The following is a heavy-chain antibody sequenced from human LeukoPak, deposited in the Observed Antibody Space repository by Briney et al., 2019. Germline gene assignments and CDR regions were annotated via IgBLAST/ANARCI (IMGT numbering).Heavy chain of an antibody. CDR3: AKVGAEKQVFMRDHAAYYFDS. CDR1: GYTFTGYY. V-gene: IGHV1-2*02. CDR2: INPNSGGT. J-gene: IGHJ4*02. Sequence: GASVKVSCKASGYTFTGYYMHWVRQAPGQGLEWMGWINPNSGGTRYAQRFQGRVTMTRDTSVSTAYMDLSRLRSDDTAVYYCAKVGAEKQVFMRDHAAYYFDSWGQGTLVTVSS. D-gene: IGHD3-16*01.